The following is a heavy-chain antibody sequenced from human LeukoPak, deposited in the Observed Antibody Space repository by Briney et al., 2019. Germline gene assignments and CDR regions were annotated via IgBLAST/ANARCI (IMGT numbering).Heavy chain of an antibody. J-gene: IGHJ4*02. D-gene: IGHD3-22*01. CDR3: ARETYYYDSSGYYYPGGFDY. CDR2: ISSSGSTI. Sequence: QTGGSLRLSCAASGFTFSSYEMNWVRQAPGKGLEWVSYISSSGSTIYYADSVKGRFTISRDNAKNSLYLQMNSLRAEDTAVYYCARETYYYDSSGYYYPGGFDYWGQGTLVTVSS. CDR1: GFTFSSYE. V-gene: IGHV3-48*03.